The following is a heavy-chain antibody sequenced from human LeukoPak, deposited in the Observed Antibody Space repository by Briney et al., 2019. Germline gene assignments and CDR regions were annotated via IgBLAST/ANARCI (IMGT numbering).Heavy chain of an antibody. V-gene: IGHV3-30-3*01. D-gene: IGHD2-15*01. CDR3: ARDVNCSGGSCYSTFDY. CDR2: ISYDGSNK. CDR1: GFTFSSYA. J-gene: IGHJ4*02. Sequence: GGSLRLSCAASGFTFSSYAMHWVRQAPGKGLEWVAVISYDGSNKYYADSVKGRFTISRDNSKNTLYLQMNSLRAEDTAVYYCARDVNCSGGSCYSTFDYWGQGTLVTVSS.